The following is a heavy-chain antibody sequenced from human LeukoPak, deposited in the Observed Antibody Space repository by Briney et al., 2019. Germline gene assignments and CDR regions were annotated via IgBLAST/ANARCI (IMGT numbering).Heavy chain of an antibody. CDR2: ISYDGSNK. Sequence: PGGSLRLSCAASGFTFSSYAMHWARQAPGKGLEWVAVISYDGSNKYYADSVKGRFTISRDNSKNTLYLQMNSLRAEDTAVYYCARASAAADYGMDVWGQGTTVTVSS. CDR3: ARASAAADYGMDV. J-gene: IGHJ6*02. D-gene: IGHD6-13*01. V-gene: IGHV3-30*04. CDR1: GFTFSSYA.